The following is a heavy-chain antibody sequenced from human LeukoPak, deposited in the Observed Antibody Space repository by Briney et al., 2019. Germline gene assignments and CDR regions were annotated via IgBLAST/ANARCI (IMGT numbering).Heavy chain of an antibody. CDR2: IIDSGDIT. V-gene: IGHV3-23*01. CDR3: AKLGGQEVYNYYVGV. D-gene: IGHD3-16*01. J-gene: IGHJ6*03. Sequence: GGSLRLSCTTSEFTFGDYALSWVRQAPGKGLEWVSGIIDSGDITYYANSVKGRFTISRDNSKNTLYLQMNSLRAEDTAVYYCAKLGGQEVYNYYVGVWGKGTTVAVSS. CDR1: EFTFGDYA.